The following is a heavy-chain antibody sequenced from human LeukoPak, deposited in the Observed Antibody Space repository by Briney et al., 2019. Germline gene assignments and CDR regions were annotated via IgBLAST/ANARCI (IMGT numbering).Heavy chain of an antibody. J-gene: IGHJ6*03. D-gene: IGHD2-2*01. CDR1: GGSFSGYY. CDR3: ARVSWAVGYCSSTSCPNYYYYYYYMDV. Sequence: SETLSLTCAVYGGSFSGYYWSWIRQPPGKGLEWIGRIYNSGSTTYNPSLKSRVTMSVDTSKNQFSLKLSSVTAADTAVYYCARVSWAVGYCSSTSCPNYYYYYYYMDVWGKGTTVTVSS. V-gene: IGHV4-59*10. CDR2: IYNSGST.